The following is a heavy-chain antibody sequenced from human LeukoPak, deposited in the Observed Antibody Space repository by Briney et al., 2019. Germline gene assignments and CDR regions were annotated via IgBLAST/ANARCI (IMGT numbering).Heavy chain of an antibody. CDR2: ISSSSSNI. D-gene: IGHD6-13*01. V-gene: IGHV3-48*04. CDR3: ARADTHSSSWYGGDY. Sequence: GGSLRLSCAASGFTFSSYSMNWVRQAPGKGLEWVSYISSSSSNIYYADSVKGRFTISRDNAKNSLYLQMNSLRAEDTAVYYCARADTHSSSWYGGDYWGQGTLVTVSS. CDR1: GFTFSSYS. J-gene: IGHJ4*02.